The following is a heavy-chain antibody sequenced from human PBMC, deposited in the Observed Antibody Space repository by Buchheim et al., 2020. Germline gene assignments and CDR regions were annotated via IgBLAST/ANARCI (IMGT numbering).Heavy chain of an antibody. CDR3: ARDDCSSTSCSYYYYGMDV. CDR2: ISSSSSYI. Sequence: EVQLVESGGGLVKPGGSLRLSCAASGFTFSSYSMNWVRQAPGKGLEWVSSISSSSSYIYYADSVKGRFTISRDNAKNSLYLQMNSLRAEDTAVYYCARDDCSSTSCSYYYYGMDVWGQGTT. V-gene: IGHV3-21*01. D-gene: IGHD2-2*01. J-gene: IGHJ6*02. CDR1: GFTFSSYS.